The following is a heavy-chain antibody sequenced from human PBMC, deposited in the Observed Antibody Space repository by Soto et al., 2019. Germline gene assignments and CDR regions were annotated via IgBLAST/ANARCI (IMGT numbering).Heavy chain of an antibody. V-gene: IGHV1-58*02. Sequence: SVKGSCQASGGTFSSYAIIWVRQAPGQGLEWIGWIVVGSGNTNYAQKFQERVTITRDMSTSTAYMELSSLRSEDTAVYYCAADAGYYDSTRPDAFDIWGQGTMVTVSS. D-gene: IGHD3-22*01. CDR3: AADAGYYDSTRPDAFDI. CDR2: IVVGSGNT. J-gene: IGHJ3*02. CDR1: GGTFSSYA.